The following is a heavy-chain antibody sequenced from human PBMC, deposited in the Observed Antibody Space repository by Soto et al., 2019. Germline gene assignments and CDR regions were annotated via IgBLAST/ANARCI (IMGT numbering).Heavy chain of an antibody. D-gene: IGHD3-10*01. V-gene: IGHV1-18*01. CDR3: ARDMYYGSGFDAFDI. J-gene: IGHJ3*02. CDR1: GYTFTSYG. CDR2: ISAYNGNT. Sequence: ASVKVSCKASGYTFTSYGISWVRQAPGQGLEWMGWISAYNGNTNYAQKLQGRVTMTTDTSTSTAYMELRSLRSDDTAVYYCARDMYYGSGFDAFDIWGQGTMVTVSS.